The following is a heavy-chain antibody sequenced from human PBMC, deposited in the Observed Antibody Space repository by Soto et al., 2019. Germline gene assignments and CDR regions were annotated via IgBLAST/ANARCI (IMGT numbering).Heavy chain of an antibody. CDR3: AREKADIVVVPAAGEAFDI. CDR2: INPSGGST. J-gene: IGHJ3*02. V-gene: IGHV1-46*03. D-gene: IGHD2-2*01. CDR1: GYTFTSYY. Sequence: ASVKVSCKASGYTFTSYYMHWVRQAPGQGLEWMGIINPSGGSTSYAQKFQGRVTMTRDTSTSTVYMELSSLRSEDTAVYYCAREKADIVVVPAAGEAFDIWGPGTMVTVSS.